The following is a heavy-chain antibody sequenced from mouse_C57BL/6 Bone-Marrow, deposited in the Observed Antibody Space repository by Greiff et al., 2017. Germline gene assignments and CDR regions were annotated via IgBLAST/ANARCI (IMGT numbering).Heavy chain of an antibody. V-gene: IGHV5-6*01. CDR1: GFTFSSYG. CDR3: ARHNDYDVDAMDY. D-gene: IGHD2-4*01. J-gene: IGHJ4*01. Sequence: VQLKESGGDLVKPGGSLKLSCAASGFTFSSYGMSWVRQTPDKRLEWVATISSGGSYTYYPDSVKGRFTISRDNAKNTLYLQMSSLKSEDTAMYYCARHNDYDVDAMDYWGQGTSVTVSS. CDR2: ISSGGSYT.